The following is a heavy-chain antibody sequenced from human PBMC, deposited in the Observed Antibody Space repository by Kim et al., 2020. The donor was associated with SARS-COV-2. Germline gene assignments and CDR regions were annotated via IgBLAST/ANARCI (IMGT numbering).Heavy chain of an antibody. CDR3: ARDGFYCSSTSCYAYGMDV. CDR1: GGSISSSSYY. Sequence: SETLSLTCTVSGGSISSSSYYWGWIRQPPGKGLEWIGSIYYSGSTYYNPSLKSRVTISVDTSKNQFSLKLSSVTAADTAVYYCARDGFYCSSTSCYAYGMDVWGQGTTVTVSS. J-gene: IGHJ6*02. CDR2: IYYSGST. D-gene: IGHD2-2*01. V-gene: IGHV4-39*02.